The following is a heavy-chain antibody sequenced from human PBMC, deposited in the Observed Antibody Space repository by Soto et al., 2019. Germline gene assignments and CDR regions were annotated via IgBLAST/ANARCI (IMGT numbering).Heavy chain of an antibody. CDR1: GFTFSSYW. CDR3: ARDGGYCDY. V-gene: IGHV3-74*01. J-gene: IGHJ4*02. CDR2: INSDGSRT. Sequence: EVQLVEFGGGLAQPGGSLRLSCAASGFTFSSYWMYWVRQAPGEGLVLVSRINSDGSRTTYADSVQGRFTVSRDNAKDTLYLHMNSLRAEDTAVYYCARDGGYCDYWGQGILVTVSS. D-gene: IGHD3-10*01.